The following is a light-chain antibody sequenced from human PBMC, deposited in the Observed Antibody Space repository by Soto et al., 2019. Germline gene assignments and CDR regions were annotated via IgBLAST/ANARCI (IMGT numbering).Light chain of an antibody. V-gene: IGLV2-14*03. Sequence: QSALTQPVSLSGSPGQSITISCTGTSSDIGGYNYVSWYQQHPGKAPKLIIHDVTNRPSGVSDRFFGSKSGNTASLTISGLQAEDEADYYCSSYRASSTTHYVFGTGTKVTVL. CDR1: SSDIGGYNY. CDR2: DVT. CDR3: SSYRASSTTHYV. J-gene: IGLJ1*01.